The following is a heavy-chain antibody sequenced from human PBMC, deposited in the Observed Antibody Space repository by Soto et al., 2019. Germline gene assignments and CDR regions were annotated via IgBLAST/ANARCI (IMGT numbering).Heavy chain of an antibody. CDR1: GGSISSGGYS. D-gene: IGHD2-21*02. V-gene: IGHV4-30-2*01. CDR3: ARGVSELAYCGGDCYPYFDY. CDR2: IYHSGST. Sequence: SETLSLTCAVSGGSISSGGYSWSWIRQPPGKGLEWIGYIYHSGSTYYNPSLKSRVTISVDRSKNQFSLKLSSVTAADTAVYYCARGVSELAYCGGDCYPYFDYWGQGTLVTVSS. J-gene: IGHJ4*02.